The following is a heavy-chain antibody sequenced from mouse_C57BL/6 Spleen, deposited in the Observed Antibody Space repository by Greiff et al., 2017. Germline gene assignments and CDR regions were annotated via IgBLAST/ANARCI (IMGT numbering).Heavy chain of an antibody. J-gene: IGHJ2*01. CDR3: TRGFITTVVATCDY. V-gene: IGHV5-9-1*02. CDR2: ISSGGDYI. Sequence: EVKLMESGEGLVKPGGSLKLSCAASGFTFSSYALSWVRQTPEKRLEWVAYISSGGDYIYYADTVKGRFTISRDNARNTLYLQMSSLKSEDTAMXYCTRGFITTVVATCDYWGQGTTLTVSS. D-gene: IGHD1-1*01. CDR1: GFTFSSYA.